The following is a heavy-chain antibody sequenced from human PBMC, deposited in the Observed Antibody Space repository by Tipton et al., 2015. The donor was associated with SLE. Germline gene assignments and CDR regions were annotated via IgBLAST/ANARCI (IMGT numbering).Heavy chain of an antibody. CDR1: GYTFSGNY. V-gene: IGHV1-46*01. J-gene: IGHJ4*02. CDR2: VNPGVGST. CDR3: ARCGSAPCKLDY. D-gene: IGHD2/OR15-2a*01. Sequence: QLMQSGAEVKKPGASMKVSCKASGYTFSGNYIHWLRQAPGQGLEWMGTVNPGVGSTTYSQKFQGRFSMTRDTSTSTVYMELSSLTSEDTAVYYCARCGSAPCKLDYWGQGTLVTVST.